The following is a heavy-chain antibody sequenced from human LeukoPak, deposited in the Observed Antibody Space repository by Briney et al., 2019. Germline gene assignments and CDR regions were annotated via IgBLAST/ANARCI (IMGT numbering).Heavy chain of an antibody. Sequence: SETLSLTCAVYGGSFSGYYWSWIRQAPGKGLEWIGEINHSGSTNYNPSLKSRVTISVDTSKNQFSLKLSSVTAADTAVYYCARGTNNYDILTRYYYYGMDVWGQGTTVTVSS. D-gene: IGHD3-9*01. CDR2: INHSGST. CDR3: ARGTNNYDILTRYYYYGMDV. J-gene: IGHJ6*02. CDR1: GGSFSGYY. V-gene: IGHV4-34*01.